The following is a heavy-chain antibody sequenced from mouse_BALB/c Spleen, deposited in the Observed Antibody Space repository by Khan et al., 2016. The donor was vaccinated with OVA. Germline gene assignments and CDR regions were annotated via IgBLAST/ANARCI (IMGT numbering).Heavy chain of an antibody. J-gene: IGHJ3*01. V-gene: IGHV5-6*01. CDR1: GFTFSSYS. D-gene: IGHD4-1*01. CDR2: ISSGGDYT. CDR3: ASHLTGSFDY. Sequence: EVELVESGGDLVKPGGSLKLSCAASGFTFSSYSMPWVRQTPDKRLEWVASISSGGDYTYFPDSVKGRFTISRDNADNALYLQMSSLRSEDTAMYFCASHLTGSFDYWGQGTLVTVAA.